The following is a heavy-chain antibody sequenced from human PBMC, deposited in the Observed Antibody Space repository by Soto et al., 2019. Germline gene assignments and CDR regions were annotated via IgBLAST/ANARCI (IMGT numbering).Heavy chain of an antibody. V-gene: IGHV3-23*01. CDR1: GFTFSSYA. J-gene: IGHJ3*02. Sequence: HPGGSLRLSCAASGFTFSSYAMSWVRQAPGKGLEWVSAISGSGGSTYYADSVKGRFTISRDNSKNTLYLQMNSLRAEDTAVYYCATPPGGYTRSAFDIWGQGTMVTVSS. D-gene: IGHD5-12*01. CDR3: ATPPGGYTRSAFDI. CDR2: ISGSGGST.